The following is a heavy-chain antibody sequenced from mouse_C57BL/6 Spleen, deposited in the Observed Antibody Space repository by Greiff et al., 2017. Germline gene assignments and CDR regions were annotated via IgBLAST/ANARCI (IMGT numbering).Heavy chain of an antibody. V-gene: IGHV1-59*01. Sequence: QVQLQQPGAELVRPGTSVKLSCKASGYTFTSYWMHWVKQRPGQVLELIGVIDPSDSYTNYNQKFKGKATLTVDTSSSTAYMQLSSLTSEDSAVXYCARPLYGNYEDYYAMDYWGQGTSVTVSS. CDR3: ARPLYGNYEDYYAMDY. CDR1: GYTFTSYW. J-gene: IGHJ4*01. D-gene: IGHD2-1*01. CDR2: IDPSDSYT.